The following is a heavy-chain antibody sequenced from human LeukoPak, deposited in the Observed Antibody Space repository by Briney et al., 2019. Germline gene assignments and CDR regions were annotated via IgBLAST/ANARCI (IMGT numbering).Heavy chain of an antibody. CDR3: AQTYYDFWSAIIGWFDS. J-gene: IGHJ5*01. CDR1: GGSFSGYY. CDR2: INHSGST. V-gene: IGHV4-34*01. D-gene: IGHD3-3*01. Sequence: SETLSLTCAVYGGSFSGYYWSWIRQPPGKGLEWIGEINHSGSTNYNPSLKSRVTISVDTSKNQFSLKLSSVTAADTAVYYCAQTYYDFWSAIIGWFDSWGQGTLVTVSS.